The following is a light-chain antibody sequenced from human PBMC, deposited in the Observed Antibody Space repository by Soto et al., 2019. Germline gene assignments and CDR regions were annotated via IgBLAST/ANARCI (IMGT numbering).Light chain of an antibody. CDR2: DAS. CDR1: QSISSW. V-gene: IGKV1-5*01. Sequence: DIQMTQSPSTLAASEGDRVTITCRASQSISSWLAWYQQKPGKAPKLLIYDASSLESGVPSRFSGSGSGTEFTLTIGSLQPDDFATYYCQQYNSYSITFGQGTRLEIK. CDR3: QQYNSYSIT. J-gene: IGKJ5*01.